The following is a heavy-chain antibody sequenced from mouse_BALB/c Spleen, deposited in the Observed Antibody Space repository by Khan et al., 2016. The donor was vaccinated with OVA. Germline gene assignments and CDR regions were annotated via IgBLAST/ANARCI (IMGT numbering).Heavy chain of an antibody. CDR3: ATLGVYAMDY. J-gene: IGHJ4*01. CDR2: IDPANGNT. Sequence: VQLKQSGAELVKPGASVKLSCTASGFNIKDTYMHWVKQRPEQGLEWIGTIDPANGNTKYDPKFQGKATITTDTSSNTAYLQLSSLTSEDTAVYYCATLGVYAMDYWGQGTSVTVPS. CDR1: GFNIKDTY. V-gene: IGHV14-3*02.